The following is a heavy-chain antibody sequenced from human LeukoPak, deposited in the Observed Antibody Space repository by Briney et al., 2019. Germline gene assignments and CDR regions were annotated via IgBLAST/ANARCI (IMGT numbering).Heavy chain of an antibody. D-gene: IGHD6-6*01. CDR3: ARRPFTSSSSNDAFDI. J-gene: IGHJ3*02. CDR2: IYYSGST. Sequence: PSETLSLTCTVSGDSISSSSYYWGWIRQPPGKGLEWIGSIYYSGSTYYNPSLKSRVTISVDTSKNQFSLKLSSVTAADTAVYYCARRPFTSSSSNDAFDIWGQGTMVTVSS. CDR1: GDSISSSSYY. V-gene: IGHV4-39*01.